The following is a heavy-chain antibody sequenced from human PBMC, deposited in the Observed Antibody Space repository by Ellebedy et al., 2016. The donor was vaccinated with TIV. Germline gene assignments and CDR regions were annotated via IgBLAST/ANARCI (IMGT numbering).Heavy chain of an antibody. J-gene: IGHJ4*02. D-gene: IGHD3-9*01. CDR1: GFTCSSYS. V-gene: IGHV3-23*01. CDR3: AREQSPYYEILTGSFYY. CDR2: ITGSGVST. Sequence: GESLKISCTASGFTCSSYSMTWVRQAPGKGLEWVSAITGSGVSTYYADSVKGRFTISSDNSKSTLYLEMKSLRVEDTAVYYCAREQSPYYEILTGSFYYWGQGALVTVSS.